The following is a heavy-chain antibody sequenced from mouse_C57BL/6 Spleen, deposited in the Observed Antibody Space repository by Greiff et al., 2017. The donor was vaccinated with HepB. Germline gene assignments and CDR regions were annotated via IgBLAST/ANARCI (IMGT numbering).Heavy chain of an antibody. CDR1: GYTFTSYW. V-gene: IGHV1-52*01. CDR3: ARSHYGSSYQAWFAY. Sequence: VQLQQPGAELVRPGSSVKLSCKASGYTFTSYWMHWVKQRPIQGLEWIGNIDPSDSETHYNQKFKDKATLTVDKSSSTAYMQLSSLTSEDSAVYYCARSHYGSSYQAWFAYWGQGTLVTVSA. J-gene: IGHJ3*01. D-gene: IGHD1-1*01. CDR2: IDPSDSET.